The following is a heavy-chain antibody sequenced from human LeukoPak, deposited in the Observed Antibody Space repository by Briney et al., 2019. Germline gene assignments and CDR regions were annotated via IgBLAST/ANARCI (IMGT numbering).Heavy chain of an antibody. J-gene: IGHJ6*03. CDR1: GFTFSGYA. V-gene: IGHV3-23*01. CDR3: AKSGDYDFWSGYFRHYYYYMDV. Sequence: GGSLRLSCAASGFTFSGYAMTWVRQAPGKGLQWVSVISGSGGSTYYADSVTGRFTISRDNSKNTLYLQMNSLRAEDTAVYYCAKSGDYDFWSGYFRHYYYYMDVWGRGTTVTVSS. D-gene: IGHD3-3*01. CDR2: ISGSGGST.